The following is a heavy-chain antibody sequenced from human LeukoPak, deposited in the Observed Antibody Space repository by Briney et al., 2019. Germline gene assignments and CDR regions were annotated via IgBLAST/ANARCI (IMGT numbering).Heavy chain of an antibody. D-gene: IGHD6-13*01. V-gene: IGHV3-74*01. J-gene: IGHJ4*02. CDR1: GLMFNGYW. Sequence: GGSLRLSCAASGLMFNGYWMHWFRQVPGKGLVWVSEINPAGNKKNYADSVWGRFTVSRDNAKDTVCLQMDRVSVGDTAVYYCARGTVGAPGFDYWGQGTLVSVSS. CDR3: ARGTVGAPGFDY. CDR2: INPAGNKK.